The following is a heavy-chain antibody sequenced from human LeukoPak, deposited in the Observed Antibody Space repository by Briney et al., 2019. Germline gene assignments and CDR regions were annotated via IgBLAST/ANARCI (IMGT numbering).Heavy chain of an antibody. V-gene: IGHV4-59*08. CDR3: ARRNDFGV. CDR1: GGSISGDH. Sequence: SETLSLTCTVSGGSISGDHWNWIRQPPGKGLEWIGYIYYSGNTNYNPSLKSRVTISVDTSKNQFSLKLNSVTAADTAVYYCARRNDFGVWGQGTMVTVSS. J-gene: IGHJ3*01. CDR2: IYYSGNT.